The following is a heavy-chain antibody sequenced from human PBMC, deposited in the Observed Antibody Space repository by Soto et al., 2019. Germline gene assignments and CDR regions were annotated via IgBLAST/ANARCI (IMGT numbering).Heavy chain of an antibody. CDR3: AGGSGSYSRAYYYYYYMDV. CDR1: GGSISSGGYY. CDR2: IYYSGST. Sequence: QVQLQESGPGLVKPSQTLSLTCTVSGGSISSGGYYWSWIRQHPGKGLEWIGYIYYSGSTYYNPSLKSRVTISVDTSKNQFSLKLSSVTAADTAVYYCAGGSGSYSRAYYYYYYMDVWGKGTPVTFSS. V-gene: IGHV4-31*03. J-gene: IGHJ6*03. D-gene: IGHD3-10*01.